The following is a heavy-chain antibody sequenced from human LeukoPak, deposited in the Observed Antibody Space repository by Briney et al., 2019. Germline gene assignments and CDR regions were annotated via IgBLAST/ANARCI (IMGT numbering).Heavy chain of an antibody. V-gene: IGHV3-23*01. J-gene: IGHJ6*04. D-gene: IGHD3-16*01. CDR3: ARGRGRNPSGYYYYMDV. CDR2: VTISGDNT. CDR1: RFTFSSYD. Sequence: GGSLRLSCAASRFTFSSYDMSWVRQAPEKGLEWVSSVTISGDNTYYAESVKGRFTISRDNSKGTLYLLMSSLRADDTAVYYCARGRGRNPSGYYYYMDVWGKGTTVTISS.